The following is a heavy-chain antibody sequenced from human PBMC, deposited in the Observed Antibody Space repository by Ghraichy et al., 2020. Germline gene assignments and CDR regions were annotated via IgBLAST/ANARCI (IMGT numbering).Heavy chain of an antibody. V-gene: IGHV3-23*01. CDR1: GFTFSSYA. D-gene: IGHD1-26*01. CDR2: ISGSGGST. Sequence: GGSLRLSCAASGFTFSSYAMSWVRQAPGKGLEWVSTISGSGGSTYYADSVKGRFTISRDNSKNTLYLQMNSLRAEDTAVYYCAKVSYSGSYSPFDYWGQGTLVTVSS. J-gene: IGHJ4*02. CDR3: AKVSYSGSYSPFDY.